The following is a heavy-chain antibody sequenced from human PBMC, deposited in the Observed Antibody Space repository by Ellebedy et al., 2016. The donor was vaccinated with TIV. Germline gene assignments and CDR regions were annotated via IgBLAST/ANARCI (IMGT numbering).Heavy chain of an antibody. CDR2: IYYSGST. CDR1: GGSISSYY. J-gene: IGHJ4*02. CDR3: TSPYAGRLDY. Sequence: SETLSLXCTVSGGSISSYYWSWIRQPPGKGLEWIGYIYYSGSTNYNPSLKSRVTISIDTSKNQFSLKLTSVTTADTAVYYCTSPYAGRLDYWGQGILVSVSS. V-gene: IGHV4-59*01.